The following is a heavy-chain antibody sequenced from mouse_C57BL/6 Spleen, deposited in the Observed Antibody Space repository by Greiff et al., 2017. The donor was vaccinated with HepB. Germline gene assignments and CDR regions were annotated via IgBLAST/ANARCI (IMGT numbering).Heavy chain of an antibody. Sequence: QVQLQQPGAELVRPGTSVKLSCKASGYTFTSYWMHWVKQRPGQGLEWIGVIDPYDSYTNYNQKLKGKATLTVDTNTSTAYMKPSSLTSEDSAVYYCARSGYGNPGFAYWGQGTLVTVSA. CDR2: IDPYDSYT. J-gene: IGHJ3*01. CDR1: GYTFTSYW. D-gene: IGHD2-1*01. V-gene: IGHV1-59*01. CDR3: ARSGYGNPGFAY.